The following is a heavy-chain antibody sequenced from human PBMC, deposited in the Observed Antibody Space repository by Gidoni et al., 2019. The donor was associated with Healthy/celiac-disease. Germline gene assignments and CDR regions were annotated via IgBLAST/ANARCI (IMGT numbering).Heavy chain of an antibody. CDR2: INPNSGGK. Sequence: QVQLVQSGAEVKKPGASVKVSCKASGYTFTGYYMHWVRQAPGQGLEWMGWINPNSGGKNYAQKFQGWVTMTRDTSISTAYMELSRLRSDDTAVYYCARAPYDSSGYYFDYWGQGTLVTVSS. CDR3: ARAPYDSSGYYFDY. CDR1: GYTFTGYY. J-gene: IGHJ4*02. V-gene: IGHV1-2*04. D-gene: IGHD3-22*01.